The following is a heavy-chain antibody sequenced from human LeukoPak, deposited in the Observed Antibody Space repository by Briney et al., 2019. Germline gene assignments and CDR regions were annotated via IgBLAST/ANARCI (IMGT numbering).Heavy chain of an antibody. Sequence: GGSLRLSCAASGFTFSSYSMNWVRQAPGKGMEWISYISSSSSTIYYADSVRGRFTISRDNDKNSMYLLMNSLGAEDTAVYYCASGFDYWGQGTLVTVSS. CDR1: GFTFSSYS. V-gene: IGHV3-48*01. J-gene: IGHJ4*02. CDR2: ISSSSSTI. CDR3: ASGFDY.